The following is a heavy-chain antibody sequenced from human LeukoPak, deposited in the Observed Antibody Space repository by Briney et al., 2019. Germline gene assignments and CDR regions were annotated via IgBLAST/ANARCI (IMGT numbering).Heavy chain of an antibody. Sequence: GGSLRLSCAASGFTFSSYAMHWVRQAPGKGLEWVAVIPYDGSNKYYADSVKGRFTISRDNSKNTLYLQMNSLRAEDTAVYYCAGEDDYGDYQKYFDYWGQGTLVTVSS. D-gene: IGHD4-17*01. CDR3: AGEDDYGDYQKYFDY. J-gene: IGHJ4*02. CDR1: GFTFSSYA. CDR2: IPYDGSNK. V-gene: IGHV3-30*04.